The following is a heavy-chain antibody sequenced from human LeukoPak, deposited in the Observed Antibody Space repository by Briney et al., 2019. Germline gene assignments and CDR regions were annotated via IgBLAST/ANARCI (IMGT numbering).Heavy chain of an antibody. D-gene: IGHD2-15*01. V-gene: IGHV3-7*03. J-gene: IGHJ6*02. CDR3: ARSSKRDCSAGSCSYDYGMDV. CDR2: IKQDGREK. Sequence: GGSLRLSCAASGFTFSSYWMSWVRQAPGKGLEWVANIKQDGREKYYVDSVKGRFTISRDNAKNSLNLQMNSLRAEDTAVYYCARSSKRDCSAGSCSYDYGMDVWGQGTTVTVSS. CDR1: GFTFSSYW.